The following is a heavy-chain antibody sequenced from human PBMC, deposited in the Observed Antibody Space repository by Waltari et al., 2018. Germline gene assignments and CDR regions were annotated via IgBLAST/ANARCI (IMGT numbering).Heavy chain of an antibody. CDR3: GRIAFGDEGGYFQH. CDR2: MQYRGST. D-gene: IGHD4-17*01. J-gene: IGHJ1*01. CDR1: GGSITTQHN. Sequence: QLQLQESGPGLVQPSETLSLTCTVPGGSITTQHNWGWIRQPPGKGLEWMGNMQYRGSTFYNPSLKSRVMIFLDTSKNQYSLRLSSMGAADTAVYFCGRIAFGDEGGYFQHWGQGTLVTVSS. V-gene: IGHV4-39*01.